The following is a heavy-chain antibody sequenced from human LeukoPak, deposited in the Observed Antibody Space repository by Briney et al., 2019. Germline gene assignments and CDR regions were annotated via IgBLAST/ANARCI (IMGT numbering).Heavy chain of an antibody. D-gene: IGHD6-6*01. CDR1: GFTFSNYW. V-gene: IGHV3-7*01. J-gene: IGHJ4*02. Sequence: SXRLSCAASGFTFSNYWMSWVRQAPGKGLEWLANINQDGSQIYYVDSVKGRFTISRDNAKNSVYLQINSLRVEHTAVYYCARIGYSSSSTDYWGQGTMVTVSS. CDR2: INQDGSQI. CDR3: ARIGYSSSSTDY.